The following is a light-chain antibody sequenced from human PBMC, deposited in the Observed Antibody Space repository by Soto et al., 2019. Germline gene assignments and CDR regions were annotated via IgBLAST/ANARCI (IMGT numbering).Light chain of an antibody. J-gene: IGKJ1*01. V-gene: IGKV3-11*01. CDR3: QQRSNWPPET. Sequence: EVVLTQSPDTLSLSPGETATLSCRASQSVSSYLAWYQQKPGQAPRLLIYDASNRATGIPARFSGSGSGTDFTLTISSLEPEDFAVYYCQQRSNWPPETFGQGTKVDIK. CDR2: DAS. CDR1: QSVSSY.